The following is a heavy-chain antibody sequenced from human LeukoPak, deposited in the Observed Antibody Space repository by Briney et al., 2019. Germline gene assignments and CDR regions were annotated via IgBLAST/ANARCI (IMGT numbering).Heavy chain of an antibody. V-gene: IGHV3-7*01. J-gene: IGHJ1*01. CDR2: IKQDGSEK. Sequence: GGSLRLSCAASGFTFSSYWMSWVRQAPGKGLEWVANIKQDGSEKYYVDSVKGRFTISRDNAKNSLYLQMNSLRAEDTAVYYCARGGNEVVADAEYFQHWGQGTLVTVSS. CDR1: GFTFSSYW. CDR3: ARGGNEVVADAEYFQH. D-gene: IGHD3-22*01.